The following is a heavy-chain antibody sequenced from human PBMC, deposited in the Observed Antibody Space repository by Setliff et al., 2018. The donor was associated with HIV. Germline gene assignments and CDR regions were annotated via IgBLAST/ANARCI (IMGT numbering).Heavy chain of an antibody. V-gene: IGHV4-59*08. D-gene: IGHD1-26*01. CDR3: VRNHEWALGT. J-gene: IGHJ5*02. CDR1: GGSVNSYH. Sequence: PSETLSLTCSVSGGSVNSYHWSWIRQPPGKGLEWIGYIYKSGATNYSPSLKSRVTISAGPSKNQFSLKLTSVTAADTAVYFCVRNHEWALGTWGQGLLVTVSS. CDR2: IYKSGAT.